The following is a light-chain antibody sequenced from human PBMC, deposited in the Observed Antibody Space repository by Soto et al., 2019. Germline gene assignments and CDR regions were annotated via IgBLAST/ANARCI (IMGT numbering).Light chain of an antibody. CDR1: QSVTSNY. CDR3: QQYGSSPGT. J-gene: IGKJ1*01. V-gene: IGKV3-20*01. Sequence: EIVLTQSPGTLSLPPGERATLSCRASQSVTSNYLAWYQQKPGQAPRLLIFGASIRDTGIPDRFSGSGSGTDFTLTISRLEPEDFAVYYCQQYGSSPGTFGHGTKV. CDR2: GAS.